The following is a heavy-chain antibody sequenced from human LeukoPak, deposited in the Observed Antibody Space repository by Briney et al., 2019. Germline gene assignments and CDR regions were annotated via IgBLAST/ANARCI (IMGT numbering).Heavy chain of an antibody. CDR1: GFTFDDYA. Sequence: PGGSLRLSCAASGFTFDDYAMHWVRQAPGKAWDGSPVISWNSGSIGYADSVKGRFTISRDNAKNSLYLQMNSLRAEDTALYYCAAGGYDLAGDAFDIWGQGTMVTVSS. CDR3: AAGGYDLAGDAFDI. V-gene: IGHV3-9*01. J-gene: IGHJ3*02. D-gene: IGHD5-12*01. CDR2: ISWNSGSI.